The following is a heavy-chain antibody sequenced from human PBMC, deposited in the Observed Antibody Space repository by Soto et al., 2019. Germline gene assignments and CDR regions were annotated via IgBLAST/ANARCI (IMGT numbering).Heavy chain of an antibody. CDR3: ASRKSSPYFDY. CDR2: IYYSGST. J-gene: IGHJ4*02. CDR1: GGSISSGDYY. V-gene: IGHV4-30-4*01. Sequence: SETLSLTCTVSGGSISSGDYYWSWIRQPPGKGLEWIGNIYYSGSTYYNPSLKSRVTISIDTSKNQFSLKLSSVTAADTAVYYCASRKSSPYFDYWGQGQWSPSHQ. D-gene: IGHD3-10*01.